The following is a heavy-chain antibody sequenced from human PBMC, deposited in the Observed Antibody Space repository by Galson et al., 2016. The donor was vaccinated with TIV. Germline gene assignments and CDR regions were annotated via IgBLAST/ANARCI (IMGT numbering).Heavy chain of an antibody. D-gene: IGHD3-9*01. CDR1: GYTFTTYG. Sequence: QSGAEVKKPGASVKVSCKASGYTFTTYGISWVRQAPGQGLEWMGWISAYNGDTNYAQKFQGRVTMTTDTSTSTAYMELRSLRSDDTAVYYCASTLPLRYFDLLQDWGQGTLVTVSS. V-gene: IGHV1-18*01. CDR3: ASTLPLRYFDLLQD. CDR2: ISAYNGDT. J-gene: IGHJ4*02.